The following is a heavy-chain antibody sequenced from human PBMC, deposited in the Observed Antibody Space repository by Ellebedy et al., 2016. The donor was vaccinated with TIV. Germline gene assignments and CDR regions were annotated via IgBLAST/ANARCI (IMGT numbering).Heavy chain of an antibody. CDR3: ATDEFGRYSYDY. V-gene: IGHV3-15*01. CDR2: VKRKTDGGTT. Sequence: GGSLRLSCAASGFNFYNAWLGWVRRAPGKGLEWVGRVKRKTDGGTTDYAAPVKGRFTISRDDSKNMLYLQMSSLKTEETAVYFCATDEFGRYSYDYWGQGTLVTVSS. CDR1: GFNFYNAW. D-gene: IGHD1-26*01. J-gene: IGHJ4*02.